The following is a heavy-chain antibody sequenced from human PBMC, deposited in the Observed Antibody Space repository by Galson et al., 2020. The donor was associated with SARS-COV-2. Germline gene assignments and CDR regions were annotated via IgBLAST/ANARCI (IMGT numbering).Heavy chain of an antibody. CDR1: GGSISSYY. V-gene: IGHV4-59*01. Sequence: SQTLSLTCTVSGGSISSYYWSWIRQPPGKGLEWIGYIYYSGSTNYNPSLKSRVTISVDTSKNQFSLKLSSVTAADTAVYYCARDLGRSGWPNFDYWGQGTLVTVSS. CDR2: IYYSGST. D-gene: IGHD6-19*01. CDR3: ARDLGRSGWPNFDY. J-gene: IGHJ4*02.